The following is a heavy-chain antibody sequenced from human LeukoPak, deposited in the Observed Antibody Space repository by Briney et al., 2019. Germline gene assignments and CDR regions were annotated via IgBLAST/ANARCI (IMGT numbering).Heavy chain of an antibody. D-gene: IGHD1-26*01. V-gene: IGHV3-7*01. J-gene: IGHJ4*02. CDR1: GFTFSSYW. Sequence: GGSLRLSCAASGFTFSSYWMGWVRQAPGKRLEWVANMNIDGGEKYYADSAKGRFTISRDNARNSVYLQMNSLRVEDTAVYYCARDPVEWELLLDYWGQGTLITVSS. CDR3: ARDPVEWELLLDY. CDR2: MNIDGGEK.